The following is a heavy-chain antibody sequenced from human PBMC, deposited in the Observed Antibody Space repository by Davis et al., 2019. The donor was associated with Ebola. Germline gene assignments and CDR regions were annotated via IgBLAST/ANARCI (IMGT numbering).Heavy chain of an antibody. J-gene: IGHJ4*02. CDR2: IIPILGIA. Sequence: AASVKVSCKASGFTFSSYAISWVRQAPGQGLEWMGRIIPILGIANYAQKFQGRVTITADKSTSTAYMELSSLRSEDTAVYYCARVGSGWYYYDYWGQGTLVTVSS. D-gene: IGHD6-19*01. CDR1: GFTFSSYA. CDR3: ARVGSGWYYYDY. V-gene: IGHV1-69*04.